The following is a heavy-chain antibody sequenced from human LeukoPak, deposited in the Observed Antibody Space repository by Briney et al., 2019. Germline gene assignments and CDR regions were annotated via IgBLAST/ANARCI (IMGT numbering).Heavy chain of an antibody. CDR1: GYTFSKYW. CDR3: SYDTTGPEDF. D-gene: IGHD1-1*01. CDR2: INPEETTT. J-gene: IGHJ4*02. Sequence: GGSLRLSCAASGYTFSKYWMHWVRHAPGKGLVWVSRINPEETTTTYADSVKGRFTISRDNTKNTLYLHMSSLGVEDTGIYYCSYDTTGPEDFWGPGTLVTVSS. V-gene: IGHV3-74*03.